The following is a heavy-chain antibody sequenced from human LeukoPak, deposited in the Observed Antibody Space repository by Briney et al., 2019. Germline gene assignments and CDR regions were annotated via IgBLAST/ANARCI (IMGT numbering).Heavy chain of an antibody. CDR3: AKGVAAAGTFDY. V-gene: IGHV3-30*18. D-gene: IGHD6-13*01. CDR2: ISYDGSNK. J-gene: IGHJ4*02. Sequence: PGGSLRLSCAASGFTFSSYGMHWVHQAPGKGLEWVAVISYDGSNKYYADSVKGRFTISRDNSKNTLYLQMNSLRAEDTAVYYCAKGVAAAGTFDYWGQGTLVTVSS. CDR1: GFTFSSYG.